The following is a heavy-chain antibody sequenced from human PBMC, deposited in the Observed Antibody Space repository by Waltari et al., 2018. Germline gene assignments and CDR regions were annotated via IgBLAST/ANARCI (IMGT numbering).Heavy chain of an antibody. Sequence: QVQLQQWGAGLLKPSETLSLTCAVYGGSFSGYYWSWIRQPPGKGLEWIGEINHSGSTNYNPSLKSRVTISVDTSKNQFSLKLSSVTAADTAVYYCARGRWYSSGWYWDYWGQGTLVTVSS. J-gene: IGHJ4*02. CDR3: ARGRWYSSGWYWDY. CDR2: INHSGST. CDR1: GGSFSGYY. V-gene: IGHV4-34*01. D-gene: IGHD6-19*01.